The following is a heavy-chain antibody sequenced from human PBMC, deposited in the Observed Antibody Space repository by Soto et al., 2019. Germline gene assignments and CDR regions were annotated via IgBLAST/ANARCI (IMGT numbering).Heavy chain of an antibody. CDR3: AKEGRKLLWFGELLYDAFDI. CDR1: GFTFSSYA. V-gene: IGHV3-23*01. J-gene: IGHJ3*02. Sequence: GGSLRLSCAASGFTFSSYAMSWVRQAPGKGLEWVSAISGSGGSTYYADSVKGRFTISRDNSKNTLYLQMNSLRAEDTAVYYCAKEGRKLLWFGELLYDAFDIWGQGTMVTVSS. D-gene: IGHD3-10*01. CDR2: ISGSGGST.